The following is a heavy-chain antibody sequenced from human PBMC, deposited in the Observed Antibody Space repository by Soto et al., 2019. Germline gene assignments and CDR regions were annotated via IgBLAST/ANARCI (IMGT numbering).Heavy chain of an antibody. CDR3: VRGDGDYHDGNGYLGRH. CDR1: GFTFRTYW. D-gene: IGHD3-22*01. V-gene: IGHV3-74*01. J-gene: IGHJ4*02. CDR2: IKSDGSGT. Sequence: EVQLVESGGGLVQLGGSLRLSCEASGFTFRTYWMHWVRQAPGKGLVWVSRIKSDGSGTYYADSVEGRFTISRDNVENTLYVPMNSLRAEDTAVYYCVRGDGDYHDGNGYLGRHWGEGTLVTVSS.